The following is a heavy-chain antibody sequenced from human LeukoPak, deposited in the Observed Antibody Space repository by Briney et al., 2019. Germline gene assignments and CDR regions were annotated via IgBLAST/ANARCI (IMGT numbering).Heavy chain of an antibody. V-gene: IGHV5-51*01. Sequence: GESLKISCKGSGYSFTSYWIGWVRQMPGKGLEWMGIIYPGDSDTRYSPSFQGQVTISADKSISTAYLQWSSLKASETAMYYCASHLRGIAAAGATDYWGQGTLVSVSS. CDR3: ASHLRGIAAAGATDY. D-gene: IGHD6-13*01. J-gene: IGHJ4*02. CDR2: IYPGDSDT. CDR1: GYSFTSYW.